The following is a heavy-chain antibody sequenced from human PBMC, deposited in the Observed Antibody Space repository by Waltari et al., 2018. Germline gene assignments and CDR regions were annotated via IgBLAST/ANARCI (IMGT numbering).Heavy chain of an antibody. CDR3: AGGPGTYWSGLLDY. V-gene: IGHV3-15*01. D-gene: IGHD3-3*01. CDR1: GFTFSKIW. CDR2: IKRKSDGGTT. J-gene: IGHJ4*02. Sequence: EVQLVESGGNLVKAGGSLRLSCEVSGFTFSKIWLSWVRQAPGKGLEGCGRIKRKSDGGTTDYASPVSGRFRISRDDSKNMFYLEMDSLKTEDTAVYFCAGGPGTYWSGLLDYWGPGTLVTVSS.